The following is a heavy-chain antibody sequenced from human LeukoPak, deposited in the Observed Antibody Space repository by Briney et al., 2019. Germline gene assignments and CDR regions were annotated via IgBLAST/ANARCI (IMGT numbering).Heavy chain of an antibody. D-gene: IGHD6-6*01. J-gene: IGHJ4*02. CDR2: IYYSGST. CDR3: ARGREYPAPYYFDY. Sequence: SETLSLTCTVSGGSISSYYWSWIQQPPGKGLEWIGYIYYSGSTNYNPSLKSRVTISVDTSKNQFSLKLSSVTAADTAVYYCARGREYPAPYYFDYWGQGTLVTVSS. V-gene: IGHV4-59*01. CDR1: GGSISSYY.